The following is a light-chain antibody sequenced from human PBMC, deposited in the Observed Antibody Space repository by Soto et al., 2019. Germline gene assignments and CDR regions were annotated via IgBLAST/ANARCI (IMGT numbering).Light chain of an antibody. CDR1: QGISDY. CDR3: QQFNAYPLT. J-gene: IGKJ4*01. Sequence: DIQLTQSPSFLSASVGDRVTISCRASQGISDYLAWYQQKPGKAPKLLIYGASTLQSGVPSRFSGSASGTVFTLTISSLQPEDFATYFCQQFNAYPLTFVGGTKLEIK. CDR2: GAS. V-gene: IGKV1-9*01.